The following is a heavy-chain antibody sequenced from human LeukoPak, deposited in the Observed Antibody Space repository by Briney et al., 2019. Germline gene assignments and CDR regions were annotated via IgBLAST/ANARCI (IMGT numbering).Heavy chain of an antibody. Sequence: PSETLPLTCTVSGGSISSGDYYWSWIRQPPGKGLEWIGYIYYSGSTYYNPSLKSRVTISVDTSKNQFSLKLSSVTAADTAVYYCARGGSHDYGDYVYFYWGQGTLVTVSS. V-gene: IGHV4-30-4*01. CDR2: IYYSGST. D-gene: IGHD4-17*01. CDR3: ARGGSHDYGDYVYFY. CDR1: GGSISSGDYY. J-gene: IGHJ4*02.